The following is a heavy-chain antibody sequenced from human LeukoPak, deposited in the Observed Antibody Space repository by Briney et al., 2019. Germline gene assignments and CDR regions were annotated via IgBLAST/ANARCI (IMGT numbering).Heavy chain of an antibody. V-gene: IGHV3-23*01. CDR3: AKYEVGVTKFLAS. CDR1: GFTLNTYA. D-gene: IGHD1-26*01. Sequence: GSLRLSCSASGFTLNTYAMSWVRQAPGKGLEWVSVISGSAISTYYADSVKGRFTISRDNPTNTVHLQINSLRAEDTAIYYCAKYEVGVTKFLASWGQGTLVTVSS. J-gene: IGHJ5*01. CDR2: ISGSAIST.